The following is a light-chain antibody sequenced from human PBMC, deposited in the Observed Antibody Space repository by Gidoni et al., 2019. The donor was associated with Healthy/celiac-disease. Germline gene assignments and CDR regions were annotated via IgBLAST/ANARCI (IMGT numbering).Light chain of an antibody. CDR1: QSVSSY. Sequence: EIVLTQSPATLSLSPGERATLSCRASQSVSSYLAWYQQKPGQAPRLLIYDASNRATGIPARFSGSGSGTDFTLTISSLEPEDFAVYYCQQRSNWITIXQXTRLEIK. CDR3: QQRSNWIT. J-gene: IGKJ5*01. CDR2: DAS. V-gene: IGKV3-11*01.